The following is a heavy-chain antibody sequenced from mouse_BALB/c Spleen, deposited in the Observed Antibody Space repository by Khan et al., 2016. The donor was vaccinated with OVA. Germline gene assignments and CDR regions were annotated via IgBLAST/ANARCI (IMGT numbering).Heavy chain of an antibody. CDR2: IWSDGST. CDR3: ARQPYYHYYVMDY. Sequence: QVQLKESGPGLVAPSQSLSITCTISGFSLTNYGVHWVRLPPGKGLEWLVVIWSDGSTTYNSALKSRLSISKDNSKSHVFLKMNSLQTDDTAMYYCARQPYYHYYVMDYWGQGTSVTVSS. J-gene: IGHJ4*01. CDR1: GFSLTNYG. D-gene: IGHD2-10*01. V-gene: IGHV2-6-1*01.